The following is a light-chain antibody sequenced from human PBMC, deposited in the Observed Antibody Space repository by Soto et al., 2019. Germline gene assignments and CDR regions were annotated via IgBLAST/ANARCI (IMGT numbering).Light chain of an antibody. V-gene: IGLV2-18*02. J-gene: IGLJ1*01. CDR3: CSYTSSSTYV. CDR2: EVS. Sequence: QSVLTQPPSVCGSPGQSVTISCTGTSSDVGSYNRVSWYQQPPGTAPKLMIYEVSNRPSGVPDRFSGSKSGNTASLTISGLQAKDEADYYCCSYTSSSTYVFGTGTKVTVL. CDR1: SSDVGSYNR.